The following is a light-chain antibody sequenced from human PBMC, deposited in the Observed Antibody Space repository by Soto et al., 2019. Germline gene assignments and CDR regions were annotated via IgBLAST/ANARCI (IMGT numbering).Light chain of an antibody. CDR2: GAS. J-gene: IGKJ5*01. CDR3: QQHNNWPLIT. V-gene: IGKV3-15*01. CDR1: HSVRSS. Sequence: EIVMTQSPAILSVSPGERATHSCRASHSVRSSLAWYQQKLGQAPRLLIYGASTRAIGDPARFSVSGSGTEFTLTISSLQSEDFAVYYCQQHNNWPLITFGQGTRLDIK.